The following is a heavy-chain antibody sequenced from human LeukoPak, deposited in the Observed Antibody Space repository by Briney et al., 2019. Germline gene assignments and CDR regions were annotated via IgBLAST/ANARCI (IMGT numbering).Heavy chain of an antibody. V-gene: IGHV4-59*01. D-gene: IGHD3-10*01. Sequence: SETLSLTCIVSGGPISSYYWSWIRQPPGKGLEWIGYIYYTGSTNYNSSLKSRVTISVDTSKNQFSLNLSSVTAADTAVYYCARRGVGKYFDYWGQGTLVTVSS. J-gene: IGHJ4*02. CDR1: GGPISSYY. CDR3: ARRGVGKYFDY. CDR2: IYYTGST.